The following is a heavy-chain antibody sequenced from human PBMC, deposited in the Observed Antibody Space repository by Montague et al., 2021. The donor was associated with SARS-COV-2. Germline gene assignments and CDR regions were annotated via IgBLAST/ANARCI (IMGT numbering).Heavy chain of an antibody. CDR3: AHRQFGSAAPPFDY. CDR2: IYWSDDK. Sequence: PALVKPTQTLTLTCTFSGFSLTTSGFSVGWIRQPPGKALEWLALIYWSDDKRYSPSLKSRLTITKDTSKNQVVLTLADMDSVDTATYYCAHRQFGSAAPPFDYWGQGVLVTVSS. J-gene: IGHJ4*02. D-gene: IGHD3-10*01. CDR1: GFSLTTSGFS. V-gene: IGHV2-5*01.